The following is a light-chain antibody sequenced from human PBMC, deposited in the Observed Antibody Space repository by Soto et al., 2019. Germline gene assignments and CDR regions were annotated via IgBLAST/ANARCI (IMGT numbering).Light chain of an antibody. CDR3: QQYNNHSPWT. V-gene: IGKV1-5*01. J-gene: IGKJ1*01. CDR2: DAS. CDR1: QGINNL. Sequence: DIQITQSPSTLSASVGDRVTITCRASQGINNLLAWYQQKPGKAPKLLIYDASSLEGGVPSRFSGRRSGTEFTLTISSLQPDDFATYYCQQYNNHSPWTFGQGTKVDIK.